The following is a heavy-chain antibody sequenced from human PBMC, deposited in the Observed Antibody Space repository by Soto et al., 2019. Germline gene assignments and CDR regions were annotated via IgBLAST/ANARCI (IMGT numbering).Heavy chain of an antibody. V-gene: IGHV1-2*02. J-gene: IGHJ6*02. CDR2: INPNSGGT. D-gene: IGHD6-13*01. CDR1: GYTFTGYY. Sequence: VASVKISGKASGYTFTGYYMHWVRQAPGQGLEWMGWINPNSGGTNYAQKFQGRVTMTRDTSISTAYMELSRLRSDDTAAYYCARDESSSGYYYYGMDGWGQGSPVTVFS. CDR3: ARDESSSGYYYYGMDG.